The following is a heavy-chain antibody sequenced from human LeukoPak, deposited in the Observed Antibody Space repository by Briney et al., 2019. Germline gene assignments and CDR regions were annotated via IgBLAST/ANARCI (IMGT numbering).Heavy chain of an antibody. D-gene: IGHD2-2*02. CDR2: IIPIFGTA. Sequence: AASVKVSCKASGGTFSSYAISWVRQAPGQGLEWMGGIIPIFGTANYAQKFQGRVTITADESTSTAYMELSSLRSDDTAVYYCARGRPERGYCSSTSCSTLDYWGQGTLVTVSS. J-gene: IGHJ4*02. V-gene: IGHV1-69*01. CDR3: ARGRPERGYCSSTSCSTLDY. CDR1: GGTFSSYA.